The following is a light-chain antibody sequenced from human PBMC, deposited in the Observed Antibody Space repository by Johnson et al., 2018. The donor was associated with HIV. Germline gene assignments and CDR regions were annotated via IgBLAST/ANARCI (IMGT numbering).Light chain of an antibody. CDR1: SSNIGNNY. Sequence: QSVLTQPPSVSAAPGQKVTISCSGSSSNIGNNYVSWYQQLPGTAPKLLIYDNNKRPSGIPDRFSGSKSGTSATLGITGLQTGDEADYYCGTWDSSLSAVVLGTGTKGTVL. J-gene: IGLJ1*01. V-gene: IGLV1-51*01. CDR2: DNN. CDR3: GTWDSSLSAVV.